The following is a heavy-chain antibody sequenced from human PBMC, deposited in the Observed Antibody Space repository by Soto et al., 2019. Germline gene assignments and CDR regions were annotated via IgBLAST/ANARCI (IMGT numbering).Heavy chain of an antibody. CDR2: IYPGDSDT. D-gene: IGHD3-10*01. V-gene: IGHV5-51*01. J-gene: IGHJ5*02. Sequence: GESLKISCKGSGYSFTSYWIGWVRQMPGKGLEWMGIIYPGDSDTRYSPSFQGQVTISADKSISTAYLQWSSLKASDTAMYYCASINYGSGSPNWFDPWGQGTLVTVSS. CDR1: GYSFTSYW. CDR3: ASINYGSGSPNWFDP.